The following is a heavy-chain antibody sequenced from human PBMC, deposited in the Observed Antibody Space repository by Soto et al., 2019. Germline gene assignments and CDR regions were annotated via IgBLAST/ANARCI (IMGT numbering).Heavy chain of an antibody. Sequence: QVQLVQSGGEEKKPGASVKVSCEASGYTFTAYAIHWLRPAPGQRLEWMAWINPGNGNTKYSQKFLGRVSITRDTSASTAYLELGSLRSEDTAVYYCARSAISPYGGLIGPFDYWGQGNLVTVSS. J-gene: IGHJ4*02. CDR2: INPGNGNT. V-gene: IGHV1-3*05. CDR3: ARSAISPYGGLIGPFDY. D-gene: IGHD3-16*02. CDR1: GYTFTAYA.